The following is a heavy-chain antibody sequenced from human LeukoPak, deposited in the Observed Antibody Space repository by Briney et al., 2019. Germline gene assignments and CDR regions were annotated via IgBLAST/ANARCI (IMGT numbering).Heavy chain of an antibody. CDR3: GRDLNWGAFDI. J-gene: IGHJ3*02. CDR1: GFTFTHYG. Sequence: GGSLRLSCAASGFTFTHYGMYWVRQAPGKGLEWVSGIRANGETTYYADSVRGRFTISRDNSRSMVWLQMNSLTAEDTAMYYCGRDLNWGAFDIRGLGTLVTVSS. CDR2: IRANGETT. D-gene: IGHD7-27*01. V-gene: IGHV3-23*01.